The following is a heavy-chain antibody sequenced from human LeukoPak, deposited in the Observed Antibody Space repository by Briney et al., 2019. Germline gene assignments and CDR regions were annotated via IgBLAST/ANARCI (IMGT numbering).Heavy chain of an antibody. D-gene: IGHD6-6*01. CDR2: ISNRGSYI. J-gene: IGHJ4*02. CDR1: VFTFSSYN. CDR3: ASGSITPRPTFFDF. Sequence: GGSLRLSCAASVFTFSSYNINWVRQAPGKGLEWVSSISNRGSYIYYADSVKGRFTIPRDNARNSLYLQMESRRDEVSAVYHCASGSITPRPTFFDFWGQGTLVTVSS. V-gene: IGHV3-21*01.